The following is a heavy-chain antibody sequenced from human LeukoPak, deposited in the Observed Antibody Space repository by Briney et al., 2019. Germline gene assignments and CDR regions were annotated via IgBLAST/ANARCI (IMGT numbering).Heavy chain of an antibody. V-gene: IGHV4-61*02. Sequence: PSETLSLTCTVSGGSISSGSYYWSWIRQPAGKGLEWSGRIYTSGSTNYNPSLKSRVTISVDTSKNQFSLKLSSVTAADTAVYYCARGWEDYDFWSGYGLDYWGQGTLVTVSS. CDR1: GGSISSGSYY. CDR2: IYTSGST. J-gene: IGHJ4*02. D-gene: IGHD3-3*01. CDR3: ARGWEDYDFWSGYGLDY.